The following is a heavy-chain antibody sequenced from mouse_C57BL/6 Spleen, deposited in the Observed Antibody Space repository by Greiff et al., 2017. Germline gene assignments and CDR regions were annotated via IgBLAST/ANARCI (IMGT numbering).Heavy chain of an antibody. CDR2: IHPNSGST. CDR1: GYTFTSYW. Sequence: QVQLKQPGAELVKPGASVKLSCKASGYTFTSYWMHWVKQRPGQGLEWIGMIHPNSGSTNYNEKFKSKATLTVDKSSSTAYMQLSSLTSEDSAVYYCARDIGGSTLDYWGQGTTLTVSS. D-gene: IGHD1-1*01. CDR3: ARDIGGSTLDY. V-gene: IGHV1-64*01. J-gene: IGHJ2*01.